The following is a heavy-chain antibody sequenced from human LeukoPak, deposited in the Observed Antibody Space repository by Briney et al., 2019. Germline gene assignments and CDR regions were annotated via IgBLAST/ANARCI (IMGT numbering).Heavy chain of an antibody. Sequence: PGGSLRLSCAASGFTLSSYAMSWVRQAPAKGLEWVSSIIASGGSTNYAESVKGRFTIPRENSKNTVDLQMTSPRAEDTAVYYCAKVMKGSERLTMVRGVIIKTAGLYYMDVWGKGTTVTVSS. CDR2: IIASGGST. J-gene: IGHJ6*03. D-gene: IGHD3-10*01. CDR3: AKVMKGSERLTMVRGVIIKTAGLYYMDV. V-gene: IGHV3-23*01. CDR1: GFTLSSYA.